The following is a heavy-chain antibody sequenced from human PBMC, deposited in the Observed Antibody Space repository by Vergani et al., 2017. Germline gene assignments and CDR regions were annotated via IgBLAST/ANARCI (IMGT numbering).Heavy chain of an antibody. D-gene: IGHD1-1*01. V-gene: IGHV1-2*02. CDR1: GYTFTGYY. CDR2: INPNSDDT. Sequence: QVQLVQSGAEVKKPGASVKVSCKASGYTFTGYYIQWVRQAPGQGLEWMGWINPNSDDTNFAQKFQGRVTMTRDTSITTAYMELSRLRSDDTAVYYCARDEGPLRHNWNDVVDAFDIWGQGTMVTVSS. CDR3: ARDEGPLRHNWNDVVDAFDI. J-gene: IGHJ3*02.